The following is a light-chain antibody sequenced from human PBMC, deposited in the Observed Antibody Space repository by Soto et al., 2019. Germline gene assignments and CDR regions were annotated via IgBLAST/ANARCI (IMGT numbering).Light chain of an antibody. CDR1: QTINNN. V-gene: IGKV3-15*01. J-gene: IGKJ5*01. Sequence: VMTQAPATLSVSPGERATLSCRASQTINNNVAWYQLKDGQVPRLVIYGASTRATDIPARFSGSGSGTDFTLTINGLQPEDFATYYCQQAASFPITFGQGTRLEIK. CDR3: QQAASFPIT. CDR2: GAS.